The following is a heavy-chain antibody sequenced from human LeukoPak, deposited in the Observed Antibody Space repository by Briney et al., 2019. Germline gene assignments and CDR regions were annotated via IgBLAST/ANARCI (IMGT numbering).Heavy chain of an antibody. CDR1: GGTFSSYA. V-gene: IGHV1-69*05. J-gene: IGHJ4*02. Sequence: SVKVSCKASGGTFSSYAISWVRQAPGQGLEWMGGIIPNFGTANYAQKFQGRVTITTDESTSTAYMELSSLRSEDTAVYYCARDGEYSSSSPGVGWGQGTLVTVSS. D-gene: IGHD6-6*01. CDR3: ARDGEYSSSSPGVG. CDR2: IIPNFGTA.